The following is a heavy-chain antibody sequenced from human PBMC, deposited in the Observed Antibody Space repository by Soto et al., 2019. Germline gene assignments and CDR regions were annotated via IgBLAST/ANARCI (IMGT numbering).Heavy chain of an antibody. V-gene: IGHV4-39*01. J-gene: IGHJ4*02. Sequence: KASETLSLTCAVPGGSISSSSYYWGWIRQPPGKGLEWIGSIYYSGSTYYNPSLKSRVTISVDTSKNQFSLKLRSVTAADTAVYYCARIVVSWEYFDYWGQGTLVTVSS. CDR1: GGSISSSSYY. D-gene: IGHD3-22*01. CDR2: IYYSGST. CDR3: ARIVVSWEYFDY.